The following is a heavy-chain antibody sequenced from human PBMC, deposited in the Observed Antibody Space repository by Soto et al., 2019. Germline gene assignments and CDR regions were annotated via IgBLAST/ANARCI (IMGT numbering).Heavy chain of an antibody. CDR1: GYTFTSYG. CDR2: TSAYNGNT. D-gene: IGHD6-19*01. CDR3: ARDWGIAVAGSLFDY. Sequence: ASVKVSCKASGYTFTSYGISWVRQAPGQGLEWMGWTSAYNGNTNYAQKLQGRVTMTTDTSTSTAYMELRSLRSDDTAVYYCARDWGIAVAGSLFDYWGQGTLVTVSS. V-gene: IGHV1-18*01. J-gene: IGHJ4*02.